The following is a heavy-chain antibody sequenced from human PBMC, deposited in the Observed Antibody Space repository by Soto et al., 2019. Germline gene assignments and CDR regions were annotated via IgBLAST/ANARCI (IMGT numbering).Heavy chain of an antibody. V-gene: IGHV3-30*18. Sequence: QVQLVESGGGVGQPGRSLRLSCVASGFTFNNYGMHWVRQAPGRELEWVAVVSHEGSVQYYADSVKGRFTISRDNSRKTLYLQMDSLRPEDTAVYHCAKEMSVMDGPWYLDLWGRGTLVTVSS. J-gene: IGHJ2*01. CDR3: AKEMSVMDGPWYLDL. D-gene: IGHD2-8*01. CDR2: VSHEGSVQ. CDR1: GFTFNNYG.